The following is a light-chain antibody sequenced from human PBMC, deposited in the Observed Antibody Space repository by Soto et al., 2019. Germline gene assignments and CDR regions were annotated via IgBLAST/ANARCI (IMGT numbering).Light chain of an antibody. V-gene: IGKV1-5*01. J-gene: IGKJ4*01. CDR2: DAS. CDR3: QQYDSYSPLT. Sequence: DIQMTQSPSSLSASVGDSVTITCRASQNIRNWLAWYQQKPGTAPKLLIYDASNLESGVPSRFSGSGSGTEFTLTIRSLQPDDFATYYCQQYDSYSPLTFGGGTKVDIK. CDR1: QNIRNW.